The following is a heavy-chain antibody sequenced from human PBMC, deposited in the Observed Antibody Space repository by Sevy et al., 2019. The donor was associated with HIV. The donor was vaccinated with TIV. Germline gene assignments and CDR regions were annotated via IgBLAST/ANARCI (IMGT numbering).Heavy chain of an antibody. CDR3: ASGGNFFDY. V-gene: IGHV3-11*01. D-gene: IGHD2-15*01. CDR2: ISSSGSTI. Sequence: GGSLRLSCAASGFTFSDYYMSWIRQAPGKGLEWVSYISSSGSTIYYADSVKGRFTTSRENAKNSLHLQMNSLRAEEAAVYYWASGGNFFDYWGHGTLVTVSS. CDR1: GFTFSDYY. J-gene: IGHJ4*01.